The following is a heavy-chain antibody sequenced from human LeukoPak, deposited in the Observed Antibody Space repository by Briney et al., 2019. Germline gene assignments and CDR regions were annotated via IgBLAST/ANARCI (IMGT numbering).Heavy chain of an antibody. Sequence: PSETLSLTCTVSGGSMIGDVSYWNWIRQPAGKGLEWIGRLYTTGSTIYNPSLKSRVSISAEMSKNQFSLRLQAVTAADTAVYFCARGELIVDTWFDSWGQGTLVTVSS. V-gene: IGHV4-61*02. CDR2: LYTTGST. J-gene: IGHJ5*01. CDR3: ARGELIVDTWFDS. D-gene: IGHD1-7*01. CDR1: GGSMIGDVSY.